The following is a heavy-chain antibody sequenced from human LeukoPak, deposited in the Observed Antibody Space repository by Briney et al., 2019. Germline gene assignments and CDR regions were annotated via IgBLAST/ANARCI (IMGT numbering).Heavy chain of an antibody. J-gene: IGHJ5*02. Sequence: SQTLSLTCTVSGGSISNGSYYWSWIRQPAGKGLEWIGRIYPSGTTNYNPSLKSRVTISLDTSNNHFSLKLISVTAADGAVEYCAKKFERWGQGTLVTVSS. CDR1: GGSISNGSYY. V-gene: IGHV4-61*02. CDR3: AKKFER. CDR2: IYPSGTT.